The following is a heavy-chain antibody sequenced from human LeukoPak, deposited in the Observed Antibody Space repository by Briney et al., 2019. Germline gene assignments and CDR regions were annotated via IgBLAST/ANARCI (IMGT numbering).Heavy chain of an antibody. Sequence: KSSETLSLTCTVSGGSIRSSYYYWGWIRQPPGKGLEWIGSIYDSGSTYYNPSLKSRVTISVDTSKNQFSLKLSSVTAADTAVYYCARQAAMGPLSGSFDYWGQGTLVTVSS. CDR3: ARQAAMGPLSGSFDY. V-gene: IGHV4-39*01. J-gene: IGHJ4*02. CDR2: IYDSGST. D-gene: IGHD5-18*01. CDR1: GGSIRSSYYY.